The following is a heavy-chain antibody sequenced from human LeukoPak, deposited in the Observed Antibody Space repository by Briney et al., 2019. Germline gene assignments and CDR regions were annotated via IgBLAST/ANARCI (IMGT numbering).Heavy chain of an antibody. V-gene: IGHV4-34*01. CDR2: INHSGST. J-gene: IGHJ5*02. Sequence: SETLSLTCAVYGGSFSGYYWSWIRQPPGKGLEWIGEINHSGSTNYNPSLKSRVTISIDTSNNQFSLKLSSVTAADTAVCYCARGTPYNPWGQGTLVTVSS. D-gene: IGHD4-11*01. CDR3: ARGTPYNP. CDR1: GGSFSGYY.